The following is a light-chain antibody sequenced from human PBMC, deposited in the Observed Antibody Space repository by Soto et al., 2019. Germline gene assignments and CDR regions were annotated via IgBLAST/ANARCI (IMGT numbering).Light chain of an antibody. V-gene: IGKV1-39*01. CDR1: QDISNY. Sequence: DIQMTQSPFSLSASVGDTVTLTCRASQDISNYLNWLQQKPGKAPKFLIYSASTLQTGVPSRFSGSGSGTDFTLTISSLQPEDFAIYYCLQNYNLPFTFGPGTKVEIK. CDR2: SAS. CDR3: LQNYNLPFT. J-gene: IGKJ3*01.